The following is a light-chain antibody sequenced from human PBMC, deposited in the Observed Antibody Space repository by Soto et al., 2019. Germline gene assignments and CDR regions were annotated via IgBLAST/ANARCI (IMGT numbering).Light chain of an antibody. J-gene: IGKJ2*01. V-gene: IGKV2-28*01. CDR1: QRLLHSNGYHF. CDR2: LGS. Sequence: EIVMTQSPPSLSVTPGEPASISCRSSQRLLHSNGYHFFDWYVQKPGQSPQLLVYLGSYRASGVPDSVSGSGAGTDLTLEISRVEADDVGVYYCMQALQPPYTCGQGTTLEIK. CDR3: MQALQPPYT.